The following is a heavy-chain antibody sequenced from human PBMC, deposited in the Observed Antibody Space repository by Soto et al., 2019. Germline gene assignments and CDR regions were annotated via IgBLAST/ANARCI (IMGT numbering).Heavy chain of an antibody. V-gene: IGHV1-69*01. CDR1: GGTFSSYA. D-gene: IGHD2-2*01. J-gene: IGHJ4*02. CDR3: ARYPVGYQLLGFDY. Sequence: QVQLVQSGAEVKKPGSSVKVSCKASGGTFSSYAISWVRQAPGQGLEWMGGIIPIFGTANYAQKFQGRVTINADDSTSTANMEVSRLRSEYTAVYYGARYPVGYQLLGFDYWGQGTLVTVSS. CDR2: IIPIFGTA.